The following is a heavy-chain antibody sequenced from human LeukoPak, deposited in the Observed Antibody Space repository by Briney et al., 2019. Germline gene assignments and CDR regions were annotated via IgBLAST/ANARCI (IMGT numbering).Heavy chain of an antibody. CDR2: ISSSSSYI. D-gene: IGHD2-2*01. CDR3: ARVSCSSTSCSYLWYYYMDV. Sequence: GGSLRLSCAASGFTFSSYSMNWVRQAPGKGLEWVSSISSSSSYIYYADSVKGRFTISRDNAKNSLYLQMNSLRAEDTAVYYCARVSCSSTSCSYLWYYYMDVWGKGTTVTVSS. J-gene: IGHJ6*03. CDR1: GFTFSSYS. V-gene: IGHV3-21*01.